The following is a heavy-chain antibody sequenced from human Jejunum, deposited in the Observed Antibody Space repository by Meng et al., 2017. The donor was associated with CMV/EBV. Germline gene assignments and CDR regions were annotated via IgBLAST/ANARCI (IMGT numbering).Heavy chain of an antibody. J-gene: IGHJ4*02. CDR1: QSPVSSSA. Sequence: SQSPVSSSAMNWVRQAPGKGLEWVGSIRGKAHGERTEYPTSGKGRFSISRDDARSIAYLQVNSVKAEDTAVYYCSPWVTSSMLANWGPGTRVTVSS. CDR3: SPWVTSSMLAN. CDR2: IRGKAHGERT. D-gene: IGHD2/OR15-2a*01. V-gene: IGHV3-49*04.